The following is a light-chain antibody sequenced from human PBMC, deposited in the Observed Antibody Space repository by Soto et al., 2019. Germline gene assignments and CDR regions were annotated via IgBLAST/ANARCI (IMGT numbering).Light chain of an antibody. CDR1: QSVSSSY. V-gene: IGKV3-20*01. Sequence: EIVLTQSPGTLSLSPGERATLSCRASQSVSSSYLAWYQQKPGQAPRLLIYGASNRATGIPDRFSGSGSGTDIPLTISRLEPEDFAVYYCQQYDTSPWTFGQGTKVEIK. CDR2: GAS. CDR3: QQYDTSPWT. J-gene: IGKJ1*01.